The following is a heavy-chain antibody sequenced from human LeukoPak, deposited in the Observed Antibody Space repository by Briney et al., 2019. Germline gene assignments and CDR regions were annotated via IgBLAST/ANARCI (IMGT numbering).Heavy chain of an antibody. J-gene: IGHJ4*02. Sequence: SETLSLTCTVSGGSISSSSYCWGWIRQPPGKGLEWIGSIYYSGSTYYNPSLKSRVTISVDTSKNQFSLKLSSVTAADTAVYYCARDRKYSSSSARVGFDYWGQGTLVTVSS. V-gene: IGHV4-39*07. CDR2: IYYSGST. CDR1: GGSISSSSYC. CDR3: ARDRKYSSSSARVGFDY. D-gene: IGHD6-6*01.